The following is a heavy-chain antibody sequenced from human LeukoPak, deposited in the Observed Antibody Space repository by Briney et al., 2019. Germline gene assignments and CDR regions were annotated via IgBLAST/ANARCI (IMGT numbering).Heavy chain of an antibody. CDR1: GGSISSSSYY. D-gene: IGHD6-6*01. Sequence: PSETLSLTCTVSGGSISSSSYYWGWIRQPPGKGLEWIGSIYYSGSTYYNPSLKSRVTISVDTSKNQFSLKLSSVTAADTAVYYCAREYSSSGGYYYYMDVWGKGTTVTASS. V-gene: IGHV4-39*07. J-gene: IGHJ6*03. CDR3: AREYSSSGGYYYYMDV. CDR2: IYYSGST.